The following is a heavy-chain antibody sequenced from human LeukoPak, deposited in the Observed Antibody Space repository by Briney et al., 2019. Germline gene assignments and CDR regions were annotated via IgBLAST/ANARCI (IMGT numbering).Heavy chain of an antibody. CDR2: ISYDGSNK. CDR3: ARDLTYCSSTSCYTTNWFDP. Sequence: GGSLRLSCAASGFTFSSYAMHWVRQAPGKGLEWVAVISYDGSNKYYADSVKGRFTISRDNSKNTLYLQMSSLRAEDTAVYYCARDLTYCSSTSCYTTNWFDPWGQGTLVTVSS. J-gene: IGHJ5*02. D-gene: IGHD2-2*02. V-gene: IGHV3-30*04. CDR1: GFTFSSYA.